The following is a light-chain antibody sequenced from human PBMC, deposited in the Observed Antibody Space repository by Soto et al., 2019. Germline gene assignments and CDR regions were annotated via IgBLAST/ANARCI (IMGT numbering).Light chain of an antibody. CDR3: QVRDVWTS. CDR2: DAS. CDR1: QTVSSS. Sequence: IVLTQSPVTLALSPGESAVLSCRASQTVSSSLAWYQHKPGQAPRLFIYDASKRAPGIPARFTGSGSGTHFTLTISSLEPEDIAVYYCQVRDVWTSFGQGTKV. V-gene: IGKV3-11*01. J-gene: IGKJ1*01.